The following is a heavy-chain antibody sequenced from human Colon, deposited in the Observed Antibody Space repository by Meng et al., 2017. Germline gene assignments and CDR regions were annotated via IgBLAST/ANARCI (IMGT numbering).Heavy chain of an antibody. CDR3: ARVGPGELPNFFDP. CDR2: IDHTGNT. D-gene: IGHD1-7*01. V-gene: IGHV4-4*02. CDR1: GGSISSGDW. J-gene: IGHJ5*02. Sequence: QGQLQESGPGLVKPSGTLSLTCAVSGGSISSGDWWSWVRQPPGKGLEWIAEIDHTGNTNYNPSLKSRVTISVDKSKNQFSLKLSFMTAADTAVYYCARVGPGELPNFFDPWGQGTLVTVSS.